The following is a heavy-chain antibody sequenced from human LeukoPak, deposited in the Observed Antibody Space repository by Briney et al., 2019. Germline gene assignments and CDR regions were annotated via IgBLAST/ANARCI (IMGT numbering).Heavy chain of an antibody. CDR3: ARGHLGYSYADNDNYFDY. CDR2: IYYSGST. D-gene: IGHD5-18*01. V-gene: IGHV4-30-4*01. Sequence: SETLSLTCTVSGGSISSGVYYWSWIRQPPGKGLEWIGYIYYSGSTYYNPSLKSRVTISVDTSKNQFSLKLSSVTAADTAVYYCARGHLGYSYADNDNYFDYWGQGTLVTVSS. J-gene: IGHJ4*02. CDR1: GGSISSGVYY.